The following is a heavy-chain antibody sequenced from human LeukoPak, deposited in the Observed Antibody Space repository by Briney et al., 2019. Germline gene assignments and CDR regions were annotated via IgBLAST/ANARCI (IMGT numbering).Heavy chain of an antibody. CDR1: GYTFTGYY. D-gene: IGHD6-19*01. CDR3: ARGHSSGWRISTRPLHY. CDR2: INPNSGGT. V-gene: IGHV1-2*02. Sequence: GASVKVSCKASGYTFTGYYMHWVRQAPGQGLEWMGWINPNSGGTNYAQKFQGRVTMTRDTSISTAYMELSRLRSDDTAVYYCARGHSSGWRISTRPLHYWGQGTLVTVSS. J-gene: IGHJ4*02.